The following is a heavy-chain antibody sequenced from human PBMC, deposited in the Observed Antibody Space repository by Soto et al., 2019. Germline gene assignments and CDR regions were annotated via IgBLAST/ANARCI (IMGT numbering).Heavy chain of an antibody. CDR3: AKDEQWLDPIPNFDY. CDR1: GFTFSSYG. V-gene: IGHV3-30*18. Sequence: GGSLRLSCAASGFTFSSYGVHWVRQAPGKGLEWVAVISYDGSNKYYADSVKGRFTISRDNSKNTLYLQMNSLRAEDTAVYYCAKDEQWLDPIPNFDYWGQGTLVTVSS. D-gene: IGHD6-19*01. J-gene: IGHJ4*02. CDR2: ISYDGSNK.